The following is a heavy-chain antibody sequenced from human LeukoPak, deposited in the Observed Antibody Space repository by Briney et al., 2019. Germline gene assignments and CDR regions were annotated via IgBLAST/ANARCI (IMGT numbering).Heavy chain of an antibody. D-gene: IGHD2-15*01. CDR1: GGSFSNHF. J-gene: IGHJ5*02. CDR3: ARVDGSCSGGSCPSGNWFDP. V-gene: IGHV4-4*07. CDR2: IYPSGNT. Sequence: PSETLSLTCSVSGGSFSNHFWSWVRQPAGKGLEWIGRIYPSGNTNYNPSLKSRVTISVDTSKNQFSLKLNSVTAADTAVYYCARVDGSCSGGSCPSGNWFDPWGQGTLVTVSS.